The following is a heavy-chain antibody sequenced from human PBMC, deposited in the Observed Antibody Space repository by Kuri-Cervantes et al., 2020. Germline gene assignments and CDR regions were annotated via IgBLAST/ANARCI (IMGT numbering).Heavy chain of an antibody. CDR2: IVHRGDT. CDR3: ARNGGYYQDY. Sequence: GSLRLSCAVNGGSLCGYYWTWIRQSPGKGLECIGDIVHRGDTNYTQSLKSRVTISMDKSKKQYSLKVNSVTAADTAVYYCARNGGYYQDYWGQGTLVTVSS. D-gene: IGHD3-3*01. V-gene: IGHV4-34*12. CDR1: GGSLCGYY. J-gene: IGHJ4*02.